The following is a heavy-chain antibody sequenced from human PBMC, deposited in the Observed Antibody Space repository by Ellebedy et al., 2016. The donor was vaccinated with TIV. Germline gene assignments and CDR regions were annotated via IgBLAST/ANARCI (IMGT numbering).Heavy chain of an antibody. CDR2: IIPILGIP. D-gene: IGHD1-26*01. V-gene: IGHV1-69*04. J-gene: IGHJ3*02. CDR3: SIMGRWEAFDI. CDR1: GGTFSSYV. Sequence: SVKVSXKASGGTFSSYVISWVRQAPGQGLEWMGRIIPILGIPNYAQKFQGRVTITADKSTSTAYVELSSLRSEDTAVYYCSIMGRWEAFDIWGPGTMVTVSS.